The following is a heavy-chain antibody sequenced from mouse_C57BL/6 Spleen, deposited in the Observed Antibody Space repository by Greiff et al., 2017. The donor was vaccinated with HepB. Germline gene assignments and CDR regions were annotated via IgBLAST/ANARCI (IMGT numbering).Heavy chain of an antibody. Sequence: QVQLQQPGAELVKPGASVKLSCKASGYNFTSYWMHWVKQRPGQGLEWIGMIHPNSGSTNYNEKFKSKATLTVDKSSSTAYMQLSSLTSEDSAVYYCAAYSRWYFDVWGTGTTVTVSS. CDR2: IHPNSGST. CDR3: AAYSRWYFDV. V-gene: IGHV1-64*01. J-gene: IGHJ1*03. D-gene: IGHD2-10*01. CDR1: GYNFTSYW.